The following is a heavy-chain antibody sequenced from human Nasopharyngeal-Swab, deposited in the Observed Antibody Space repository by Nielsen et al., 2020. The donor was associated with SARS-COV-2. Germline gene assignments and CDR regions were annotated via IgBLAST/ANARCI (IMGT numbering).Heavy chain of an antibody. Sequence: GGSLRLSRAASGFTFSSYAMSWVRQAPGKGLEWVSAISGSGGSTYYADSVKGRFTISRDNSKNTLYLQMNSLRAEDTAVYYCAKARQAYYYGSGSYHDYWGQGTLVTVSS. CDR2: ISGSGGST. J-gene: IGHJ4*02. D-gene: IGHD3-10*01. CDR1: GFTFSSYA. V-gene: IGHV3-23*01. CDR3: AKARQAYYYGSGSYHDY.